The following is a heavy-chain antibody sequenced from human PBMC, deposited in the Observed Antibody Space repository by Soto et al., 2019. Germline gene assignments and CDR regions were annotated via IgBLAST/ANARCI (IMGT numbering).Heavy chain of an antibody. D-gene: IGHD6-6*01. V-gene: IGHV1-69*13. Sequence: ASVKVSCKASGGTFGSYAISWVRQAPGQGLEWMGGIIPIFGTANYAQKFQGRVTITADESTSTAYMELSSLRSEDTAVYYCASKLAAATNYYYYGMDVWGQGTTVTVSS. CDR2: IIPIFGTA. J-gene: IGHJ6*02. CDR3: ASKLAAATNYYYYGMDV. CDR1: GGTFGSYA.